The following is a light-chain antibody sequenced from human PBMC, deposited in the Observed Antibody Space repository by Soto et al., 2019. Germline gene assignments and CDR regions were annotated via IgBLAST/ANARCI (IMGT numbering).Light chain of an antibody. V-gene: IGLV1-44*01. CDR1: SSNIGSNT. CDR3: AAWDDSLNGFV. Sequence: QSVLTQPPSASGTPGQRVTISCSGGSSNIGSNTVIWYQQLPGTAPKLLIYSNTQRPSGVPDRFSGSKSGTSASLAISGLQSEDEADYYCAAWDDSLNGFVFGTGTKVTAL. J-gene: IGLJ1*01. CDR2: SNT.